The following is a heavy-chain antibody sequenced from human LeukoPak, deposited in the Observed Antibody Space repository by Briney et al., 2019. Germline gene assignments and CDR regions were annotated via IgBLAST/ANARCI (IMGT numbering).Heavy chain of an antibody. Sequence: ASVKVSCKASGYTFTSYDINWVRQATGQGLEWMGWMNPNSGNTGYAQKFQGRVTMTRNTSISTAYMELSSLRSEDTALYYCAKDSFNRWLAPYYFDYWGQGTLVTVSS. D-gene: IGHD6-19*01. V-gene: IGHV1-8*01. CDR3: AKDSFNRWLAPYYFDY. J-gene: IGHJ4*02. CDR1: GYTFTSYD. CDR2: MNPNSGNT.